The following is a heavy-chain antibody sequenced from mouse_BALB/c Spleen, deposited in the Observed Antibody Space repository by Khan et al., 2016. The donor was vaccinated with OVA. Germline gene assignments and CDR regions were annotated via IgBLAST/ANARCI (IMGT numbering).Heavy chain of an antibody. J-gene: IGHJ4*01. V-gene: IGHV1-4*01. CDR2: INPTSGYT. CDR1: GYTFTSYT. D-gene: IGHD2-4*01. CDR3: ARIYDDYDGYYAMDY. Sequence: QVQLQQSGAELARPGASVKMSCKASGYTFTSYTMHWVKQRPGQGLEWIGYINPTSGYTNYNQTFKDKATLTADKSSSTAYMQLSSLTCEDAAVYYCARIYDDYDGYYAMDYWGQGTSVTVSS.